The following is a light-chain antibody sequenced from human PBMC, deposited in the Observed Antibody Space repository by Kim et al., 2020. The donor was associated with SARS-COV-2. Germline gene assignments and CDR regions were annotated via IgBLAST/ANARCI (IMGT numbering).Light chain of an antibody. CDR1: SFDIGSAYH. J-gene: IGLJ2*01. CDR2: ADN. CDR3: QSFDSRMNGVV. V-gene: IGLV1-40*01. Sequence: QSALTQPPSISGVPGQRITITCSGSSFDIGSAYHVHWYQQLPGTAPRLLIYADNKRPSGVPDRFSGSKSGTSASLAIAGLQADDEADYYCQSFDSRMNGVVFGGGTKVTVL.